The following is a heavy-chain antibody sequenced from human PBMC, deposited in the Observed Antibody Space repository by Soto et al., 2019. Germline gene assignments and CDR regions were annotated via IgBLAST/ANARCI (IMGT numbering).Heavy chain of an antibody. CDR3: APCHLREHAYDI. D-gene: IGHD5-12*01. CDR2: VYDLDGT. V-gene: IGHV3-53*01. J-gene: IGHJ3*02. CDR1: GLTVSGKKY. Sequence: DVQLVESGGGLIQPGGSLRLSCVASGLTVSGKKYMAWVRQAPGKGPEWVSGVYDLDGTYYADSVSGRFTTSIDSSSTTVYLQMRDLRPEDTALYFCAPCHLREHAYDIWGKGQWSPSLQ.